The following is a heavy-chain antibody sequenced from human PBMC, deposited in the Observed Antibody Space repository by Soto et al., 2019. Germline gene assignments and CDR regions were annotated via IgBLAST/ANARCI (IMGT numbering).Heavy chain of an antibody. CDR3: ARARWYDAFDV. CDR1: GFFISSGNY. D-gene: IGHD2-15*01. J-gene: IGHJ3*01. Sequence: SETLSLTCAVSGFFISSGNYWGWIRKPPGKGLEWIGSIFHGGNTYYNPSLKSRVTISVGMSKNQFSLKLNSVTAADTAVYYCARARWYDAFDVWGQGTVVTVSS. CDR2: IFHGGNT. V-gene: IGHV4-38-2*01.